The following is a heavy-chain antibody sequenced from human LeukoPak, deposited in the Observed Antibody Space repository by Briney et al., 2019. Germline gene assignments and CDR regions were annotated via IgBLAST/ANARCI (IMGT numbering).Heavy chain of an antibody. CDR3: ARHGKIWSGPY. V-gene: IGHV4-39*01. D-gene: IGHD3-3*01. CDR1: GYSISSSSYY. Sequence: KPSETLSLTCAVSGYSISSSSYYWGWIRQPPGKGLEWIGSIYYSGNTYYNPSLKSRVTISIDTSKNQFSLKLSSVTAADTAVYYCARHGKIWSGPYWGQGTLVTVSS. CDR2: IYYSGNT. J-gene: IGHJ4*02.